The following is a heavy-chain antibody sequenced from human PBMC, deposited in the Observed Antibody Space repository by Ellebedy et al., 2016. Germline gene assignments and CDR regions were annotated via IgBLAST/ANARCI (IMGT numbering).Heavy chain of an antibody. Sequence: GESLKISXAASGFTFSSYAMSWVRQAPGKGLEWVSAISGSGGSTYYADSVKGRFTISRDNSKNTLYLQMNSLRAEDTAVYYCAKSEGDSSGWYLDYWGQGTLVTVSS. J-gene: IGHJ4*02. V-gene: IGHV3-23*01. CDR3: AKSEGDSSGWYLDY. CDR2: ISGSGGST. D-gene: IGHD6-19*01. CDR1: GFTFSSYA.